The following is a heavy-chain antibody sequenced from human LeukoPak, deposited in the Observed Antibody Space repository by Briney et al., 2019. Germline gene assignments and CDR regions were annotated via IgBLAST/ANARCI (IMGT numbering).Heavy chain of an antibody. Sequence: PSETLSLTCAVYGGSFSGYYWSWIRQPPGKGLEWIGEINHSGSTNYNPSLKSRVTISVDTSKNQFSLKLSSVTAADTAVYYCAREFSIFRSGYPSWGQGTLVTVSS. V-gene: IGHV4-34*01. CDR3: AREFSIFRSGYPS. CDR2: INHSGST. D-gene: IGHD3-3*01. CDR1: GGSFSGYY. J-gene: IGHJ5*02.